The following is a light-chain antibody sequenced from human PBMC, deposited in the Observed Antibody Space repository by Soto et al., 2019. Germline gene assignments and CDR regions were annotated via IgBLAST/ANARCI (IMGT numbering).Light chain of an antibody. J-gene: IGKJ1*01. CDR2: ATS. Sequence: AIQMTQSPSSLSASVGDRVTITCRASQGIRNDLGWYQQRPGKAPKLLIYATSNLQTGVPSRFRGSGSGTDFTLTISSLEPEDFATYYCLQDYRYPRTFGQGTKVEIK. CDR1: QGIRND. V-gene: IGKV1-6*01. CDR3: LQDYRYPRT.